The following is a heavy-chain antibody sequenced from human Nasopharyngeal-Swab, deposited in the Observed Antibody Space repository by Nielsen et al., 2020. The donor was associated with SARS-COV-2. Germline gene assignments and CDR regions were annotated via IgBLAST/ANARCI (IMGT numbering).Heavy chain of an antibody. Sequence: SETLSLTCTVSGGSISSYYWSWIRQPPGKGLEWIGYIDYSGSTNYNPSLKSRVTISVDTSKNQFSLKLSSVTAADTAVYYCARDGSYSGGAFDIWGQGTMVTVSS. CDR2: IDYSGST. CDR3: ARDGSYSGGAFDI. CDR1: GGSISSYY. D-gene: IGHD3-10*01. J-gene: IGHJ3*02. V-gene: IGHV4-59*01.